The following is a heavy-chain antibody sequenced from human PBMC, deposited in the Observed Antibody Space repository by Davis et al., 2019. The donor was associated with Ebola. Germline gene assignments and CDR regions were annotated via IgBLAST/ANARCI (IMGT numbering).Heavy chain of an antibody. D-gene: IGHD3-10*01. CDR3: ARNWGWFGYYFDY. CDR2: INPGTGKT. CDR1: GYTFTSYT. V-gene: IGHV1-3*01. J-gene: IGHJ4*02. Sequence: ASVKVSCKTSGYTFTSYTMHWVRQAPGQRLEWVGWINPGTGKTKYSQKFQDRVTITRDTSASTAYMELSSLRSEDTAVYYCARNWGWFGYYFDYWGQGTLVTVSS.